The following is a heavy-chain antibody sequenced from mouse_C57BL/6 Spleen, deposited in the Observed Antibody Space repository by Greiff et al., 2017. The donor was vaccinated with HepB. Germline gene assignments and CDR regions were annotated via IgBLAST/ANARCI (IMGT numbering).Heavy chain of an antibody. CDR3: ARRSNYYYGSSSTGTDAMDY. D-gene: IGHD1-1*01. J-gene: IGHJ4*01. Sequence: EVKLMESGGGLVKPGGSLKLSCAASGFTFSDYGMHWVRQAPEKGLEWVAYISSGSSTIYYADTVKGRYTISRDNAKNTLFLQMTSLRSEDTAMYYCARRSNYYYGSSSTGTDAMDYWGQGTSVTVSS. CDR2: ISSGSSTI. V-gene: IGHV5-17*01. CDR1: GFTFSDYG.